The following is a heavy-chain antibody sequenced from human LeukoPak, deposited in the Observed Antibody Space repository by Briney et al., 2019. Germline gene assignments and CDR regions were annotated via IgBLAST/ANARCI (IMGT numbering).Heavy chain of an antibody. Sequence: SETLSLTCTVSGGSISSSSYYWSWIRQPPGKGLEWIGEINHSGSTNYNPSLKSRVTISVDTSKNQFSLKLSSVTAADTAVYYCARRPGYSYGFVDYWGQGTLVTVSS. D-gene: IGHD5-18*01. CDR1: GGSISSSSYY. V-gene: IGHV4-39*07. CDR2: INHSGST. CDR3: ARRPGYSYGFVDY. J-gene: IGHJ4*02.